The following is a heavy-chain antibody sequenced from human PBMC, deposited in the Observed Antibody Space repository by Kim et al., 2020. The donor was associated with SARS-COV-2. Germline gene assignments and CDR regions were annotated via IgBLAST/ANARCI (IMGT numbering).Heavy chain of an antibody. J-gene: IGHJ6*02. CDR1: GFTFSSYA. Sequence: GGSLRLSCAASGFTFSSYAMSWVRQAPGKGLEWVSAISGSGGSTYYADSVKGRFTISRDNSKNTLYLQMNSLRAEDTAVYYCAKEGTTVVNWDYYGMDVWGQGTTVTVSS. V-gene: IGHV3-23*01. CDR3: AKEGTTVVNWDYYGMDV. CDR2: ISGSGGST. D-gene: IGHD4-17*01.